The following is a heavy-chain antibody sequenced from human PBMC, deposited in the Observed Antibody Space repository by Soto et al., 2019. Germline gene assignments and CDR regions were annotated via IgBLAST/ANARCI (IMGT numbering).Heavy chain of an antibody. D-gene: IGHD5-18*01. CDR2: IDPSDSYT. J-gene: IGHJ6*02. CDR1: GYSFTSYW. CDR3: ARTNSYGYNYYYGMDV. Sequence: PGESLKISCKGSGYSFTSYWISWVRQMPGKGLEWMGRIDPSDSYTNYSPSFQGHVTISADKSISTAYLQWSSLKASDTAMYYCARTNSYGYNYYYGMDVWGQGTKVTVSS. V-gene: IGHV5-10-1*01.